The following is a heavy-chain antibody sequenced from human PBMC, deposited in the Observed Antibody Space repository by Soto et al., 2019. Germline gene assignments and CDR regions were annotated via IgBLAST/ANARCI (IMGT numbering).Heavy chain of an antibody. D-gene: IGHD3-9*01. V-gene: IGHV1-46*03. Sequence: ASVKVSCKASGYTFTSYYMHWVRQAPGQGLEWMGIINPSGGSTSYAQKFQGRVTMTRDTSTSTVYMELSSLRSEDTAVYYCARAPYYDILTGYYGPYYYYGMDVWGQGTTVTVSS. CDR3: ARAPYYDILTGYYGPYYYYGMDV. CDR1: GYTFTSYY. CDR2: INPSGGST. J-gene: IGHJ6*02.